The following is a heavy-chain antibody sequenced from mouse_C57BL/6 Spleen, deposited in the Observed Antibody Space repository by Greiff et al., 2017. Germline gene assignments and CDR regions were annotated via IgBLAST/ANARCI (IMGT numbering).Heavy chain of an antibody. Sequence: VQLQQPGPELVKPGASVKVSCKASGYTFTSYWMHWVKQRPGQGLEWIGRIHPSDGDTNYNQKFKGKATLTVAKSSSPAYMQLSSLTSDDAAVYYCGRGGVFDYWGQGTTLTVSS. V-gene: IGHV1-74*01. CDR3: GRGGVFDY. CDR2: IHPSDGDT. J-gene: IGHJ2*01. CDR1: GYTFTSYW.